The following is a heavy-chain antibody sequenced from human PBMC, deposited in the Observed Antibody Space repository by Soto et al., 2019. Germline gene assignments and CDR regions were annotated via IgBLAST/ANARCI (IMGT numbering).Heavy chain of an antibody. V-gene: IGHV1-3*01. CDR3: ARTDYYGSGRLNAFDI. D-gene: IGHD3-10*01. Sequence: ASVKVSCKASGGTFSSYAISWVRQAPGQRLEWMGWINAGNGNTKYSQKFQGRVTITRDTSASTAYMELSSLRSEDTAVYYCARTDYYGSGRLNAFDIWGQGTMVTVSS. CDR1: GGTFSSYA. CDR2: INAGNGNT. J-gene: IGHJ3*02.